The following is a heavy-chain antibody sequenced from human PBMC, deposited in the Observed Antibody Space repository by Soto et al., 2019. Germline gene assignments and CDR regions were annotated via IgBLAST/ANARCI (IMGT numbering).Heavy chain of an antibody. CDR1: GGSFSGYY. CDR2: INHSGST. D-gene: IGHD3-10*01. Sequence: PSETLSLTCAVYGGSFSGYYWSWIRQPPGKGLEWIGEINHSGSTNYNPSLKSRVTISVDTSKNQFSLKLSSVTAADTAVYYCATEQTMVRGVTIWGQGTMVTVSS. V-gene: IGHV4-34*01. J-gene: IGHJ3*02. CDR3: ATEQTMVRGVTI.